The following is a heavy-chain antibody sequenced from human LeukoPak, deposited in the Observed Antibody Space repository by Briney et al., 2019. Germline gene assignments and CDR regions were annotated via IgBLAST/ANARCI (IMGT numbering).Heavy chain of an antibody. CDR3: ARSYDSSGYYGYYYYGMDV. J-gene: IGHJ6*02. V-gene: IGHV1-18*01. CDR1: GYTFTSYG. Sequence: ASVKVSCKASGYTFTSYGISWVRQAPGQGLEWMGWISAYNGNTNYAQKLQGRVTMATDTSTSTAYMELRSPRSDDTAVYYCARSYDSSGYYGYYYYGMDVWGQGTTVTVSS. D-gene: IGHD3-22*01. CDR2: ISAYNGNT.